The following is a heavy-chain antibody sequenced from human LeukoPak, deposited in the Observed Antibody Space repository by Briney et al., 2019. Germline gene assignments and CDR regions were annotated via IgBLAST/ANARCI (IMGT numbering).Heavy chain of an antibody. CDR3: ARDRDLRYFDWLSPLDY. Sequence: QAGGSLRLSCAASGFTFSSYGMHWVRQAPGKGLEWVAVIWYDGSNKYYADSVKGRFTISRDNSKNTLYLQMNSLRAEDTAVNYCARDRDLRYFDWLSPLDYWGQGTLVTVSS. J-gene: IGHJ4*02. D-gene: IGHD3-9*01. CDR2: IWYDGSNK. V-gene: IGHV3-33*01. CDR1: GFTFSSYG.